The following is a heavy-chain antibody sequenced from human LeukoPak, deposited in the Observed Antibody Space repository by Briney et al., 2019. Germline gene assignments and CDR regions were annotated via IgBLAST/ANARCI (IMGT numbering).Heavy chain of an antibody. Sequence: GSLRLSCAASGFTFSSYSMNWVRQAPGKGLEWVSSISSSSSYIYYADSVKGRFTISRDNAKNSLYLQMNSLRAEDTAVYYCARESGGDAFDIWGQGTMVTVSS. CDR1: GFTFSSYS. CDR2: ISSSSSYI. J-gene: IGHJ3*02. CDR3: ARESGGDAFDI. V-gene: IGHV3-21*01. D-gene: IGHD4-23*01.